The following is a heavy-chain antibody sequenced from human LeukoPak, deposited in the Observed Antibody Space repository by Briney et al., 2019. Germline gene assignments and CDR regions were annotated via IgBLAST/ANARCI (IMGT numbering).Heavy chain of an antibody. CDR2: ISGSGGST. D-gene: IGHD3-10*01. V-gene: IGHV3-23*01. CDR1: GFTFSSYA. CDR3: ARDGGGFGELYDAFDI. J-gene: IGHJ3*02. Sequence: GGSLRLSCAASGFTFSSYAMSWVRQAPGKGLEWVSAISGSGGSTYYADSVKGRFTISRDNAKNSLYLQMNSLRAEDTAVYYCARDGGGFGELYDAFDIWGQGTMVTVSS.